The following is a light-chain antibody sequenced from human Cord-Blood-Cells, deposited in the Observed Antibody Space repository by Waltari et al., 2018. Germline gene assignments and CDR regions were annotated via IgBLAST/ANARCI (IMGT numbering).Light chain of an antibody. J-gene: IGKJ2*01. V-gene: IGKV1-39*01. CDR1: QSISSY. CDR3: QQSYSTLYT. CDR2: AAS. Sequence: DIQMTKSPPSLSASVGDRVTIPCRASQSISSYLNWYQQKPGKAPKLLIYAASSLQSGVPSRFSGSGSGTDFTLTISSLQPEDFATYYCQQSYSTLYTFGQGTKLEIK.